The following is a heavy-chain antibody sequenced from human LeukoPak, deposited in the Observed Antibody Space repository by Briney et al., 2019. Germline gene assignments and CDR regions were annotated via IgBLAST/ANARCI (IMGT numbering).Heavy chain of an antibody. CDR3: ARRRDFWTGYWHFDL. CDR2: IYYSGST. J-gene: IGHJ4*02. CDR1: GGSISSYY. Sequence: PSETLSLTCTVSGGSISSYYWSWIRQPPGKGLEWIGYIYYSGSTNYNPSLKSRVTISVDTSKNQFSLKLSSVTAADTAVYYCARRRDFWTGYWHFDLWDQGTPVVVSS. D-gene: IGHD3/OR15-3a*01. V-gene: IGHV4-59*01.